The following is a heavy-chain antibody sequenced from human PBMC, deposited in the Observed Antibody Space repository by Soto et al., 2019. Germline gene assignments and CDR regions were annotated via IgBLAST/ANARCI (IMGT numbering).Heavy chain of an antibody. CDR2: IVVGSGDT. V-gene: IGHV1-58*02. CDR1: GFTFTSSA. Sequence: SVKVSCKASGFTFTSSAMQWVRQARGQRLEWIGWIVVGSGDTNYAQKFQERVTITRDMSTRTSYMELSSLRSDDTAVYYCARTCSSTSCYVPPWAFQHWGQGTLVTVSS. D-gene: IGHD2-2*01. CDR3: ARTCSSTSCYVPPWAFQH. J-gene: IGHJ1*01.